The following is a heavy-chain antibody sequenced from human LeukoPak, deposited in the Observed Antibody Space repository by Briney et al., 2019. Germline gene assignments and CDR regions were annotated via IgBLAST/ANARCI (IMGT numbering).Heavy chain of an antibody. CDR2: INSDGSRT. J-gene: IGHJ4*02. D-gene: IGHD4-11*01. Sequence: GSLRLSCAASGFTFSSYWVHWVRQAPGKGLMWVSRINSDGSRTTYADSVRGRFTISRDNAKSTLYLQMNSLRAEDTAVYYCARVRDDYTYFDCWGQGTLVTVSS. V-gene: IGHV3-74*01. CDR3: ARVRDDYTYFDC. CDR1: GFTFSSYW.